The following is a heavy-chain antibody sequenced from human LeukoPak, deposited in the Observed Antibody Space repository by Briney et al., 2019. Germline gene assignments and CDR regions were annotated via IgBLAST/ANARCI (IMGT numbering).Heavy chain of an antibody. CDR3: ARASGYAEVEY. CDR1: GDSISNYY. CDR2: IYYTGST. V-gene: IGHV4-59*01. D-gene: IGHD5-12*01. Sequence: SETLSLTCTVSGDSISNYYWTWIRQPPVKGLEWIGYIYYTGSTNYNPSLKSRVTISVDTSKNQFSLKLSSVTAADTAVYYCARASGYAEVEYWGQGTLVTVSS. J-gene: IGHJ4*02.